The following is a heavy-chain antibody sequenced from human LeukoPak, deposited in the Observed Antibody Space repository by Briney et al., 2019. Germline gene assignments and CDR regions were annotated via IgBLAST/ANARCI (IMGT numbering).Heavy chain of an antibody. V-gene: IGHV4-39*01. CDR2: IYYSGST. Sequence: PSETPSLTCAVSGGSISSGGYSWSWIRQPPGKGLEWIGSIYYSGSTYYNPSLKSRVTISVDTSKNQFSLKLSSVTAADTAVYYCARRPESPEGASDIWGQGTMVTVSS. J-gene: IGHJ3*02. CDR1: GGSISSGGYS. D-gene: IGHD1-14*01. CDR3: ARRPESPEGASDI.